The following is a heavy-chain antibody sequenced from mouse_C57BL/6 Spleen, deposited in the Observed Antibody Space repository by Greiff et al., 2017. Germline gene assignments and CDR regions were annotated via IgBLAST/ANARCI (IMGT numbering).Heavy chain of an antibody. V-gene: IGHV6-6*01. Sequence: EVQRVESGGGLVQPGGSMKLSCAASGFTFSDAWMDWVRQSPEKGLEWVAEIRNKANNHATYYAESVKGRFTISRDDSKSSVYLQMNSLRAEDTGIYYCTRNWDRGYFDVWGTGTTVTVSS. CDR3: TRNWDRGYFDV. CDR1: GFTFSDAW. CDR2: IRNKANNHAT. D-gene: IGHD4-1*01. J-gene: IGHJ1*03.